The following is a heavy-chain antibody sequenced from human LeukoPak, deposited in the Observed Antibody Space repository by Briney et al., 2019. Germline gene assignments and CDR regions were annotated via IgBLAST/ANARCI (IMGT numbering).Heavy chain of an antibody. CDR3: AKGGILGYCSSTSCYLGY. V-gene: IGHV3-23*01. Sequence: GGSLRLSCAASGFSFGTHGMSWVRQGPGKGLEWVSALDGSGASIYYTDSVKGRFTISRDNSKNTLFLQMNSLRAEDTAVYYCAKGGILGYCSSTSCYLGYWGQGTLVTVSS. CDR1: GFSFGTHG. D-gene: IGHD2-2*01. CDR2: LDGSGASI. J-gene: IGHJ4*02.